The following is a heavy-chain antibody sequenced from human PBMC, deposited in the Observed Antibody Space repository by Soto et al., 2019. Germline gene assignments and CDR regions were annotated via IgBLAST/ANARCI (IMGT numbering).Heavy chain of an antibody. CDR1: GYTFINYY. CDR2: INPMGGNT. CDR3: ARDDCSSISCRSLVSGLLAI. Sequence: GASVKVSCKASGYTFINYYIHWVLQAPGQGLEWMGIINPMGGNTNYAQEFQGRVTLTTDTSTSTVYMELRSLRSDDTAVYYCARDDCSSISCRSLVSGLLAIWGKG. J-gene: IGHJ6*03. V-gene: IGHV1-46*01. D-gene: IGHD2-2*01.